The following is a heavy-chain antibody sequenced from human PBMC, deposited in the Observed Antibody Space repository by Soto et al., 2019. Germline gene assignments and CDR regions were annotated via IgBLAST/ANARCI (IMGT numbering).Heavy chain of an antibody. J-gene: IGHJ4*02. CDR3: AKGRASDCPGCTQDY. D-gene: IGHD2-21*02. CDR2: VSGSGDST. CDR1: AFTFSSYA. Sequence: EVQLLESGGGLAQPGGSLRLSCAASAFTFSSYAMSWVRQAPGKGLEWVSAVSGSGDSTYYADSVKGRFTISRDNSKNTLYLQMNSLRAEDTAVDYCAKGRASDCPGCTQDYWGQGTLVTVSS. V-gene: IGHV3-23*01.